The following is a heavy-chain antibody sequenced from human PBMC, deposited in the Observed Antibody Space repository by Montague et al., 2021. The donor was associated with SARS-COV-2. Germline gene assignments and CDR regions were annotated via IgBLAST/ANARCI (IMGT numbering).Heavy chain of an antibody. CDR1: GGSIRSGSYE. D-gene: IGHD4-17*01. CDR3: ARDYGDYSYYYGLDV. Sequence: TLSLTCTVSGGSIRSGSYEWSWIRQPAGKGLEWIGRIYSSGSTNYNPSLKSRVTMSVDTSKNQFSLKVSSVTAADTAVYYCARDYGDYSYYYGLDVWGQGTTVTVSS. J-gene: IGHJ6*02. CDR2: IYSSGST. V-gene: IGHV4-61*02.